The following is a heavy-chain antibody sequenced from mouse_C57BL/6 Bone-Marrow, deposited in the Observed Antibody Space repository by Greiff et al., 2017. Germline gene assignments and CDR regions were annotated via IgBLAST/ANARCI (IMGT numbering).Heavy chain of an antibody. Sequence: DVKLVESGGGLVQPGGSLKLSCAASGFTFSDYYMYWVRQTPEKRLEWVAYISNGGGSTYYPDTVKGRFTLSRDNAKNTLYLQMSRLKSEDTAMYYCAREGVYYASFAYWGQGTLVTVSA. D-gene: IGHD2-1*01. CDR2: ISNGGGST. CDR3: AREGVYYASFAY. V-gene: IGHV5-12*01. J-gene: IGHJ3*01. CDR1: GFTFSDYY.